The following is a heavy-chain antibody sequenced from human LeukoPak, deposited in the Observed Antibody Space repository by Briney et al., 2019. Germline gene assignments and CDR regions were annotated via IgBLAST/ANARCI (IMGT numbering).Heavy chain of an antibody. CDR1: GFTFRDYS. CDR3: GRQRSGSGTYFIDY. J-gene: IGHJ4*02. V-gene: IGHV3-7*01. D-gene: IGHD3-10*01. CDR2: MKKDGSET. Sequence: GGSLRLSCVVSGFTFRDYSMIWVRQAPGKGLQWVANMKKDGSETKYGDFVKGRFTISRDNAKNSLYLQMNSLRAEDTAFYYCGRQRSGSGTYFIDYWGQGTLVSVSS.